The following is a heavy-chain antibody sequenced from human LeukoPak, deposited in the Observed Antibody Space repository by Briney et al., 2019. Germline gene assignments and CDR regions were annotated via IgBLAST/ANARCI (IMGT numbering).Heavy chain of an antibody. CDR3: AKDGKPPKPYSSSWYGGDYFDY. CDR2: ISSGGNT. J-gene: IGHJ4*02. D-gene: IGHD6-13*01. Sequence: GGSLRLSCAASGFTVSSNHMSWVRQAPGKGLEWVSVISSGGNTYYADSVKGRFTISRDNSKNTLYLQMNSLRAEDTAVYYCAKDGKPPKPYSSSWYGGDYFDYWGQGTLVTVSS. V-gene: IGHV3-66*01. CDR1: GFTVSSNH.